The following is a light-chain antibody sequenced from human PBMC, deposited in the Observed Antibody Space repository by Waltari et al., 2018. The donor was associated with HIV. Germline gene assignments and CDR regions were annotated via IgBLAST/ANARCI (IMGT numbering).Light chain of an antibody. CDR2: EVS. V-gene: IGLV2-23*02. CDR1: TSAVGTYNL. CDR3: CSYAGSNSVV. J-gene: IGLJ2*01. Sequence: QSALTQPASVSGSPGQSITISCTGTTSAVGTYNLVSWYQQNPGKAPKFIIYEVSKRPSGVSNRVSDSSSGNTASLTISGRQAEDEAEYYCCSYAGSNSVVFGGGTKLAVL.